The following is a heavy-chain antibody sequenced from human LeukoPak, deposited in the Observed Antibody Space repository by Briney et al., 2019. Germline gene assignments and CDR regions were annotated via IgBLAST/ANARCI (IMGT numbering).Heavy chain of an antibody. V-gene: IGHV3-23*01. Sequence: GGSLRLSCAASGFTFSSSAMSWVRQAPGKGLEWVSAISNNGGYTYYADSVQGRFTISRDNSKSTLCLQMNSLRAGDTAVYYCAKDDLAAAGPLDYWGQGTLVTVSS. CDR3: AKDDLAAAGPLDY. D-gene: IGHD6-13*01. J-gene: IGHJ4*02. CDR1: GFTFSSSA. CDR2: ISNNGGYT.